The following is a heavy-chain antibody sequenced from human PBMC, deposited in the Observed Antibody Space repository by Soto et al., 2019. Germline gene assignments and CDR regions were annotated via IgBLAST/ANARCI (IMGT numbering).Heavy chain of an antibody. CDR2: ISAYNGNT. Sequence: ASVKVSCKASGYTFTSYGISWVRQAPGQGLEWMGWISAYNGNTNYAQKLQGRVTMTTDTSTSTAYMELRSLRSDDTAVYYCATLGYCSSTSCHDYWGQGTLVTVPQ. CDR3: ATLGYCSSTSCHDY. V-gene: IGHV1-18*01. CDR1: GYTFTSYG. D-gene: IGHD2-2*01. J-gene: IGHJ4*02.